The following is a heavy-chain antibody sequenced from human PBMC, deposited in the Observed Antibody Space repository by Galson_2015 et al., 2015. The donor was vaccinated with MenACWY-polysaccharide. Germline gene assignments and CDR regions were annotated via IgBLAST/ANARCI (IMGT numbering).Heavy chain of an antibody. J-gene: IGHJ6*02. V-gene: IGHV3-74*01. CDR3: ARGNYYAMEV. CDR2: INNDGTST. Sequence: GKGLVWVSRINNDGTSTKYADSVKGRFTISRDNAKKTLYLQMNSLRAEDTAVYYCARGNYYAMEVWGQGTTVTVS.